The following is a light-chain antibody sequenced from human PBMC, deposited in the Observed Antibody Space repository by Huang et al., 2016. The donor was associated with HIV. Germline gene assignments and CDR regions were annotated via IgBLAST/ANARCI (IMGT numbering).Light chain of an antibody. V-gene: IGKV3-15*01. CDR3: QQYNVWPYI. CDR2: GAS. CDR1: QSIANN. Sequence: LLTQSPVTLSVSPGENVTLSCRASQSIANNLAWYQQRPGQAPSLLLDGASTRIIDIPGRFNGSASGTQFTLTITSLQPDDFTVYYCQQYNVWPYIFGQGTRLEIK. J-gene: IGKJ2*01.